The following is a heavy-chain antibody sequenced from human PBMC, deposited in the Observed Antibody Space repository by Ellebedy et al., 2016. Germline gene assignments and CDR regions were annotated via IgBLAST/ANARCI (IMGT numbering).Heavy chain of an antibody. CDR3: VTRHNAAFDF. CDR2: LYGGGTS. CDR1: GFSVSSND. V-gene: IGHV3-53*01. Sequence: GESLKISXVVSGFSVSSNDMSWVRQAPGKGLELVSLLYGGGTSYYADSVKGRFTISRDNSKKTLYLQMSGLGAEDTAVYYCVTRHNAAFDFWGQGTVVTVSS. J-gene: IGHJ3*01. D-gene: IGHD1-14*01.